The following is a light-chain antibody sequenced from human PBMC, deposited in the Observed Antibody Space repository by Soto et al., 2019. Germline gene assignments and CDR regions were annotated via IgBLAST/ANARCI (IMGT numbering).Light chain of an antibody. CDR3: QQSYTPPYT. V-gene: IGKV1-39*01. CDR2: TTS. CDR1: ETVGSY. J-gene: IGKJ2*01. Sequence: DILLTQSPSSLPASVGDRVIITCRASETVGSYLNWYQHKPGTAPKVLIYTTSTLHGGVPLRFSGSGSGTYFTLTIDSLQPEDFATYFCQQSYTPPYTFGLGTKVE.